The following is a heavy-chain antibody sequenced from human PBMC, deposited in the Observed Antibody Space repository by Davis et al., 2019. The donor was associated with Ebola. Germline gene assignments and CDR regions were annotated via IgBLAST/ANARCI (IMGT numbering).Heavy chain of an antibody. CDR1: GFTFSGYW. Sequence: PGGSLRLSCAASGFTFSGYWMHWVRQAPGKGLEWVAVIWYDGSNKYYADSVKGRFTISRDNSKNTLYLQMNSLRAEDTAVYYCARARGAFDIWGQGTMVTVSS. CDR2: IWYDGSNK. CDR3: ARARGAFDI. V-gene: IGHV3-33*08. J-gene: IGHJ3*02.